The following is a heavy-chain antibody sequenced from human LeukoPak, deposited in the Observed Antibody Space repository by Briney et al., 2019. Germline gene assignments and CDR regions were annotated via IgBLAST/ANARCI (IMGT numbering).Heavy chain of an antibody. CDR2: INPNSGGT. CDR1: GYTFTGYY. D-gene: IGHD1-26*01. Sequence: ASVTVSCKASGYTFTGYYMHWVRQAPGQGLEWMGWINPNSGGTNYAQKFQGRVTMTRDTSISTAYMELSRLRSDDTAVYYCARDQGGSYPIDYWGQGTLVTVSS. CDR3: ARDQGGSYPIDY. J-gene: IGHJ4*02. V-gene: IGHV1-2*02.